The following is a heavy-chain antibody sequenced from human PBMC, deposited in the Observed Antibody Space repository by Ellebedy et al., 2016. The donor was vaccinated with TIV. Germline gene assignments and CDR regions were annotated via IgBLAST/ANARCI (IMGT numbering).Heavy chain of an antibody. CDR3: ARGVTYNWFDP. CDR2: ISAYNGNI. V-gene: IGHV1-18*01. CDR1: GYTFSNYG. D-gene: IGHD2-21*02. Sequence: ASVKVSCKTSGYTFSNYGVSWVRQAPGRGLEWIGWISAYNGNIFYAQKFQGRVTMTTDTSTAYMELRSLRSDDTAVYYCARGVTYNWFDPWGQGTLVTVSS. J-gene: IGHJ5*02.